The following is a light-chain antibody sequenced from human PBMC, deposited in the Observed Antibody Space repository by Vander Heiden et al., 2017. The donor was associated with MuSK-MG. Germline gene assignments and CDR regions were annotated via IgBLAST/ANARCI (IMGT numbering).Light chain of an antibody. CDR3: LQDNTYPYT. Sequence: DIQMTQSPSTLSASVGDRVTITCRASQSISSWLAWYQQKPGKVPKLLIYKASSLESGVPSRFSGSGSGTEFTLTISSLQPDDFTAYYCLQDNTYPYTFGQGTKLEIK. V-gene: IGKV1-5*03. CDR2: KAS. J-gene: IGKJ2*01. CDR1: QSISSW.